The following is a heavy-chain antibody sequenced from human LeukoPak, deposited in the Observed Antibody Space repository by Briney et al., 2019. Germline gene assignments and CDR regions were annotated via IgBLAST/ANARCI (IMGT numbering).Heavy chain of an antibody. Sequence: SETLSLTCSVSGGSISSYYWSWIRQPPGKGLEWIGYIYYSGSTNYNPSLKSRVTISVDTSKNQFSLKLSSVTAADTAVYYCARGTTVTTYSDSWGQGTLVTVSS. D-gene: IGHD4-17*01. J-gene: IGHJ4*02. CDR1: GGSISSYY. V-gene: IGHV4-59*01. CDR2: IYYSGST. CDR3: ARGTTVTTYSDS.